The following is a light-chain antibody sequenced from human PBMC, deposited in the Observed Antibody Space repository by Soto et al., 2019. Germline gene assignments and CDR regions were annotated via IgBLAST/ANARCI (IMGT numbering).Light chain of an antibody. CDR3: QQYNNWPRT. CDR1: QSVSIN. CDR2: GAS. Sequence: EIVMTQSPATLSVSPGERVTLSCRASQSVSINLAWYQQNPGQAPRLLIYGASNRATGIPARFSGSGSGTEFTLTISSLQSEDFAVYYCQQYNNWPRTFGQGTKLEIK. J-gene: IGKJ2*01. V-gene: IGKV3-15*01.